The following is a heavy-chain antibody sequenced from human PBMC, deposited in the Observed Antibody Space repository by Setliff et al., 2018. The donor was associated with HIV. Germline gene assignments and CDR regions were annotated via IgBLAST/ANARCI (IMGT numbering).Heavy chain of an antibody. V-gene: IGHV4-38-2*02. J-gene: IGHJ4*02. Sequence: SETLSLTCTVSGYSISSGYYWNWIRQPPGKGLEWIGEIIHSGSTNYNPSLKSRVAISVDKSKNQFSLELNSVTAADTAVYYCARDQRLSYWGQGTLVTVSS. CDR2: IIHSGST. CDR1: GYSISSGYY. CDR3: ARDQRLSY.